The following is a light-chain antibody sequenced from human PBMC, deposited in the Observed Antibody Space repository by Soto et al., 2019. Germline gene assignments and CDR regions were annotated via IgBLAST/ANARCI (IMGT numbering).Light chain of an antibody. CDR3: QSYDSIDQAVV. J-gene: IGLJ2*01. V-gene: IGLV6-57*04. CDR2: EDN. CDR1: SGSIASNY. Sequence: NFMLTQPHSVSGSPGKTVTVSCTRSSGSIASNYVQWYQQRPGSAPTTVIYEDNQRPSGVPDRFSGSIDSSSNSASLAISGLKTEDEADYYCQSYDSIDQAVVFGGGTKLTVL.